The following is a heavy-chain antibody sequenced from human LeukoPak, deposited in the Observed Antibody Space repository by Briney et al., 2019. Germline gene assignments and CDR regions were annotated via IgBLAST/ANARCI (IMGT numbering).Heavy chain of an antibody. CDR3: AKDLLAATIDYYFDY. D-gene: IGHD5-12*01. J-gene: IGHJ4*02. V-gene: IGHV3-23*01. CDR1: GFTFSSYA. Sequence: GGSLKLSCTASGFTFSSYAMSWVRQAPGKGLEWVSAISGSGGSTYYADSVKGRITISRDNSKNTLYVQMNSLRAEDTAVYYCAKDLLAATIDYYFDYWGQGTLVTVSS. CDR2: ISGSGGST.